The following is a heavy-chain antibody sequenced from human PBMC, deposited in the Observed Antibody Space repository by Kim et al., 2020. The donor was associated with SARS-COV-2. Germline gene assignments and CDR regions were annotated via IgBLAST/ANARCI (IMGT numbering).Heavy chain of an antibody. J-gene: IGHJ4*02. V-gene: IGHV7-4-1*02. D-gene: IGHD3-9*01. CDR3: ARVRKNYDILTGYYPIFDY. CDR2: INTNTGNP. CDR1: GYTFTSYA. Sequence: ASVKVSCKASGYTFTSYAMNWVRQAPGQGLEWMGWINTNTGNPTYAQGFTGRFVFSLDTSVSTAYLQISGLKAEDTAVYYCARVRKNYDILTGYYPIFDYWGQGTLVTVSS.